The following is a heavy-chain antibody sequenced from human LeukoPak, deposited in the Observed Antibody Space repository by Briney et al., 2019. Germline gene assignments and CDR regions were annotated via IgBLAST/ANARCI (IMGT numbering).Heavy chain of an antibody. V-gene: IGHV3-7*01. CDR2: IKQDGSEK. CDR1: GFTFSSYS. Sequence: GGSLRLSCAASGFTFSSYSMNWVRQAPGKGLEWVANIKQDGSEKYYVDSVKGRFTISRDNAKNSLYLQMNSLRAEDTAVYYCARDGPIYNCSGGSCSRYYFDYWGQGTLVTVSS. D-gene: IGHD2-15*01. CDR3: ARDGPIYNCSGGSCSRYYFDY. J-gene: IGHJ4*02.